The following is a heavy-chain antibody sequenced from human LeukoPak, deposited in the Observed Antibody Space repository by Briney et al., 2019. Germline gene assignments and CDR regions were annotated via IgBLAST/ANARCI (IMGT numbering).Heavy chain of an antibody. CDR3: ARHGFAGPFDY. V-gene: IGHV4-59*08. D-gene: IGHD6-13*01. J-gene: IGHJ4*02. CDR1: GGSISSYY. Sequence: SETLSLTCTVSGGSISSYYWSWIRQPPGKGLEWIGYIYYTGNTNYNPSLKSRVTISLDTSKNQFSLKLSSVTAADTAVYYCARHGFAGPFDYWGQGTLVTVSS. CDR2: IYYTGNT.